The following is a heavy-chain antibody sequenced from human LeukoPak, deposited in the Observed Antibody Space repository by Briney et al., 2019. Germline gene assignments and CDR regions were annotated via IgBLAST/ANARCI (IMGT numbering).Heavy chain of an antibody. CDR2: INPNSGGT. Sequence: GASVKVSCKASGYTFTDYYIHWVRQAPGQGLEWMGWINPNSGGTNYTQKFQGRVTMTRDTSISTAYMELSRLRSDDTAVYYCVRSYESGGYPIWGQGTLVTVSS. CDR1: GYTFTDYY. CDR3: VRSYESGGYPI. J-gene: IGHJ4*02. D-gene: IGHD5-12*01. V-gene: IGHV1-2*02.